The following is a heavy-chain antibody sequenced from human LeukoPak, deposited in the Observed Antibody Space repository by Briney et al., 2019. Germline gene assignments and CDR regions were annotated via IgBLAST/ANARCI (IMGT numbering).Heavy chain of an antibody. V-gene: IGHV3-11*01. D-gene: IGHD3-22*01. CDR1: GFTFSDYY. Sequence: PAGSLRLSCAASGFTFSDYYMSWIRQAPGKGLEWVLYISSSGSTIYYADSVKGRFTISRDNAKNSLYLQMNSLRAEDTAVYYCARDSLLYYYDSSGGLDYWGQGTLVTVSS. CDR3: ARDSLLYYYDSSGGLDY. CDR2: ISSSGSTI. J-gene: IGHJ4*02.